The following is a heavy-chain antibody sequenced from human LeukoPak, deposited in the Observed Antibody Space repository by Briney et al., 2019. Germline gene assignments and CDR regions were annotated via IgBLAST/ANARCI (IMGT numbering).Heavy chain of an antibody. CDR2: ISAYNGNT. D-gene: IGHD1-26*01. J-gene: IGHJ4*02. CDR3: ARVWEYYFDY. V-gene: IGHV1-18*01. CDR1: GYTFTSYG. Sequence: VSVDVLCGASGYTFTSYGIRGVRQAPGQGLEWMGWISAYNGNTNYAQKLQGRVTMTTDTSTSTAYMELRSLRSDDTAVYYCARVWEYYFDYWGQGTLVTVSS.